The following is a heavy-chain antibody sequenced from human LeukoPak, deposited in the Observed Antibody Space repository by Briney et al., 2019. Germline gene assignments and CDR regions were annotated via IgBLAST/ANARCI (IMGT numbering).Heavy chain of an antibody. CDR2: IYYSGST. CDR3: ARGEVVTAIPGSHDY. CDR1: GGSISSYY. D-gene: IGHD2-21*02. Sequence: SETLSLTCTVSGGSISSYYWSWIRQPPGKGLECIGYIYYSGSTNYNPSLKSRVTISVDTSKNQFSLKLSSVTAADTAVYYCARGEVVTAIPGSHDYWGQGTLVTVSS. V-gene: IGHV4-59*08. J-gene: IGHJ4*02.